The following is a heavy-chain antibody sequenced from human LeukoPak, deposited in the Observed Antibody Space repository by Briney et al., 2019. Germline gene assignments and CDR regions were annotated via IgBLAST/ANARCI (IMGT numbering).Heavy chain of an antibody. CDR1: GFTFSSSA. J-gene: IGHJ4*02. CDR2: ISSSSSYI. V-gene: IGHV3-21*01. Sequence: GGSLRLSCAASGFTFSSSAMNWVRQAPGKGLEWVSSISSSSSYIYYADSVKGRFTISRDNAKNSLYLQMNSLRAEDTAVYYCARDREGTNGVCYTDYWGQGTLVTVSS. D-gene: IGHD2-8*01. CDR3: ARDREGTNGVCYTDY.